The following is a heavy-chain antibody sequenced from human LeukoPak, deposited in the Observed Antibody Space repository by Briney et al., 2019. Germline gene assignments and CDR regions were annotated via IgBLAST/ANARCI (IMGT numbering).Heavy chain of an antibody. Sequence: GGSLRLSGAASGFTFNNYGMHWVRQAPGKGLEWVSFIRYDGSNKYYAESVKGRFAISRDDSKNTLYLQMKSLRAEDTAVYYCAKPMTTVTPFDYWGQGTLVTVSS. D-gene: IGHD4-17*01. V-gene: IGHV3-30*02. CDR1: GFTFNNYG. J-gene: IGHJ4*02. CDR2: IRYDGSNK. CDR3: AKPMTTVTPFDY.